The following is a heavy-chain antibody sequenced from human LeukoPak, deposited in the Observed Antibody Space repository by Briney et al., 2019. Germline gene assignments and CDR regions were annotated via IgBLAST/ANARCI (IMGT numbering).Heavy chain of an antibody. V-gene: IGHV4-38-2*01. CDR2: IYHSEST. CDR3: ARVWQQLVGYYYYYYMDV. D-gene: IGHD6-13*01. J-gene: IGHJ6*03. Sequence: PSETLSLTCGVSGYSISRGYSWGWIRQPPGKGLEWIGNIYHSESTHYNPSLKSRVTISPDTSKNQLSLKLTSVTAADTAVYYCARVWQQLVGYYYYYYMDVWGKGTTVTVSS. CDR1: GYSISRGYS.